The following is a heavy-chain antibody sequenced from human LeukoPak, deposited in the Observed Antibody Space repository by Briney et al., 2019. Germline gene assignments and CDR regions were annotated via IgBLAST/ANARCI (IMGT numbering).Heavy chain of an antibody. D-gene: IGHD3-10*01. V-gene: IGHV4-39*01. CDR1: GGSISSGSHY. J-gene: IGHJ4*02. Sequence: SETLSLTCTVSGGSISSGSHYWGWIRQPPGKGLEWIGSIYYSGNTYYNPSLKSRVIISVDASKNQFSLNLSSVTAADTAVYYCARLSYGSGSHYNFYFDYWGQGTLVTVSS. CDR3: ARLSYGSGSHYNFYFDY. CDR2: IYYSGNT.